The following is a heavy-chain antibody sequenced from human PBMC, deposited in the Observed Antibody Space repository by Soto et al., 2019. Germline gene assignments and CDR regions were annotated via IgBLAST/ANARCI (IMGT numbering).Heavy chain of an antibody. CDR2: ISGSGGST. CDR3: AKDREIVDIVATIGY. V-gene: IGHV3-23*01. CDR1: GFTFSSYA. D-gene: IGHD5-12*01. Sequence: GGSLRLSCAASGFTFSSYAMSWVRQAPGKGLEWVSAISGSGGSTYYADSVKGRFTISRDNSKNTLYLQMNSLRAGDTAVYYCAKDREIVDIVATIGYWGQGTLVTVSS. J-gene: IGHJ4*02.